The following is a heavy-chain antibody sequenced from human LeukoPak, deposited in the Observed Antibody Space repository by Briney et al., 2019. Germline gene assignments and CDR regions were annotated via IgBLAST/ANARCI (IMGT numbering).Heavy chain of an antibody. D-gene: IGHD2-2*01. CDR3: ARQKGSTYYMDV. CDR1: GFTFSIYA. V-gene: IGHV3-30*04. J-gene: IGHJ6*03. Sequence: GGSLRLSCAASGFTFSIYAMHWVRQAPGKGLEWVAVISYDGSNKYYADSVKGRFTISRDNSKNTLYLQMNSLRAEHTAVYYCARQKGSTYYMDVWGKGTTVTVSS. CDR2: ISYDGSNK.